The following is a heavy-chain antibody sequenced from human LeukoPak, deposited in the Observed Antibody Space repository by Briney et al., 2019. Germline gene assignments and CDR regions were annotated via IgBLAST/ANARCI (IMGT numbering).Heavy chain of an antibody. D-gene: IGHD5-18*01. CDR3: AKGGNGYSYGYFDY. J-gene: IGHJ4*02. CDR1: GFTFSSYG. Sequence: GGSLRLSCAASGFTFSSYGMHWVRQAPGKGLEGVAFIRYDGGNKYYADSVKGRFTISRDNSKNTLYLQMNSLRTEDTAVYYCAKGGNGYSYGYFDYWGQGALVTVSS. V-gene: IGHV3-30*02. CDR2: IRYDGGNK.